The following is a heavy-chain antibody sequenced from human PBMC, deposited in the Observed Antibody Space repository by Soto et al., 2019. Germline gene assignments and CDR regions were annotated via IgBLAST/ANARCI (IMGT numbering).Heavy chain of an antibody. V-gene: IGHV5-51*01. CDR3: ARFRAPRRQLISMSFHL. CDR1: GYDFTNYW. J-gene: IGHJ4*03. D-gene: IGHD6-13*01. Sequence: PGESLKISCKASGYDFTNYWIAWVRQTPGRGLEWMGMIYPGDSDIRYNPSFRGRVTISADKSITRAFVQGGSLKASDSAIYYCARFRAPRRQLISMSFHLWGLGTLVTVSS. CDR2: IYPGDSDI.